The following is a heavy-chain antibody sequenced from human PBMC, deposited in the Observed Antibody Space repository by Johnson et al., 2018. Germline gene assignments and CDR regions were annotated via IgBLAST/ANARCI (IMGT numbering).Heavy chain of an antibody. CDR2: ISSDGSNK. V-gene: IGHV3-30-3*01. CDR3: ARYDGSGSDWAGGAFDI. D-gene: IGHD3-10*01. J-gene: IGHJ3*02. Sequence: QVQLVESGGGVVQPGRSLRLSCAASGFTFSSYAMHWVRQAPGKGLEWVAVISSDGSNKYYADSVKGRFTISRDSSKNTLYLQMNRLRAEDTAVYYCARYDGSGSDWAGGAFDIWGQGTMVTVSS. CDR1: GFTFSSYA.